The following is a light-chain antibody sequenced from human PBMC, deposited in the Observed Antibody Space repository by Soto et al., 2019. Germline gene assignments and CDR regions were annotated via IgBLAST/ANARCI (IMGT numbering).Light chain of an antibody. CDR1: GSNVGSNS. CDR3: GTWESYLSVGV. J-gene: IGLJ2*01. V-gene: IGLV1-51*01. CDR2: DNN. Sequence: QSVLTQPPSVSAAPGQTVTISCSGSGSNVGSNSVSWYQQVPGTAPKLLLYDNNKRPSGIPDRFSGSKSGTSATLGITGLPTADEADYYCGTWESYLSVGVFGGGTKLTVL.